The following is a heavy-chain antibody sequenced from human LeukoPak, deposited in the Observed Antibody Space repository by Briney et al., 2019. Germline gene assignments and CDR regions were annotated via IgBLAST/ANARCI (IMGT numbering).Heavy chain of an antibody. CDR3: ATVRITMVRGVFDI. V-gene: IGHV1-18*01. Sequence: ASVKVSCKASGLTFSNYGITWVRQAPGQGLEWVGWISAYDGNTNYAQKFQGRVTMTTDTSTSTAHMELRSLRSEDTAVYYCATVRITMVRGVFDIWGQGTMVTVSS. J-gene: IGHJ3*02. CDR2: ISAYDGNT. CDR1: GLTFSNYG. D-gene: IGHD3-10*01.